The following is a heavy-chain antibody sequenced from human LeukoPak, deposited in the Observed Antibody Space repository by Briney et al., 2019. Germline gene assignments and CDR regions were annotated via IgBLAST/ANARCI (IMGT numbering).Heavy chain of an antibody. Sequence: EASVKVSCKASGYTFTSYYMHWVRQAPGQGLEWMGIINPSGGSTTYAQKFQGRVTMTTDTSTSTAYMELRSLRSDDTAVYYCARGGDSYGPEIDYWGQGTLVTVSS. CDR3: ARGGDSYGPEIDY. CDR1: GYTFTSYY. CDR2: INPSGGST. J-gene: IGHJ4*02. D-gene: IGHD5-18*01. V-gene: IGHV1-46*01.